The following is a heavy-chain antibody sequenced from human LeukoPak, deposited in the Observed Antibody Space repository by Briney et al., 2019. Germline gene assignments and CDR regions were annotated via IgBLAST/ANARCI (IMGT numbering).Heavy chain of an antibody. J-gene: IGHJ4*02. Sequence: RGSLRLSCAASGFTFSSDEMNWVRQAPGKGLEWVSTISAAGGITYYADSVKGRFTISRDNSKNTLFLQMSSLRAEDTAVYYCAGYYCSSGTCRKYLDYWGQGTLVTVSS. CDR3: AGYYCSSGTCRKYLDY. CDR1: GFTFSSDE. CDR2: ISAAGGIT. V-gene: IGHV3-23*01. D-gene: IGHD2-15*01.